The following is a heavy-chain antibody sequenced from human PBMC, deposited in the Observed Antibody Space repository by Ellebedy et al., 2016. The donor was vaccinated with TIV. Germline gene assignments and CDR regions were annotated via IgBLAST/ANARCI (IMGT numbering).Heavy chain of an antibody. J-gene: IGHJ4*02. Sequence: GESLKISCEASGFTFDNYWMSWVRQAPEKGPEWLANIKQDGSVKQYVDSVKGRFTVSRDNAKNTLYLQMNSLRAEDTAVYYCAKDLHVAGCDSWGQGTLVTVSS. D-gene: IGHD6-19*01. CDR1: GFTFDNYW. CDR2: IKQDGSVK. CDR3: AKDLHVAGCDS. V-gene: IGHV3-7*01.